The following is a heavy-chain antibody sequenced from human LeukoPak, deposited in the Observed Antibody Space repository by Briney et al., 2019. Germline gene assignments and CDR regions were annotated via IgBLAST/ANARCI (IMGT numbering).Heavy chain of an antibody. Sequence: PGGSLRLSCTASEFTSSNYAMSWVRQAPGKGLEWVSSTTGGGGTTFYADSVKGRFTISRDYSKNTLYLQMNSLRAEDTAVYYCAKGRLGKQPYDGFDVWGQGTMVTVSS. V-gene: IGHV3-23*01. CDR1: EFTSSNYA. CDR2: TTGGGGTT. D-gene: IGHD6-13*01. J-gene: IGHJ3*01. CDR3: AKGRLGKQPYDGFDV.